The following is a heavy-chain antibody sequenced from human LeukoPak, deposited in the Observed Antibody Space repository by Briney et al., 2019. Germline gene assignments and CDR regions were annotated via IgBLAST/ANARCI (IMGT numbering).Heavy chain of an antibody. CDR3: ARGLLLNWFDP. V-gene: IGHV4-34*01. D-gene: IGHD2-15*01. J-gene: IGHJ5*02. CDR1: GGSFSGYY. CDR2: INHSGST. Sequence: PSETLSLTCAVYGGSFSGYYWSWIRQPPGKGLEWTGEINHSGSTNYNPSLKSRVTISVDTSKNQFSLKLSSVTAADTAVYYCARGLLLNWFDPWGQGTLVTVSS.